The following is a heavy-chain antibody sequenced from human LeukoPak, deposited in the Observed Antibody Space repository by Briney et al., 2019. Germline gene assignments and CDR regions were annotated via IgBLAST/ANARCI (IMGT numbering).Heavy chain of an antibody. V-gene: IGHV4-59*06. CDR3: ARAVAGTSSWFDP. J-gene: IGHJ5*02. CDR1: GGSISSYY. CDR2: IYYSGST. D-gene: IGHD6-19*01. Sequence: SETLSLTCTVSGGSISSYYWSWIRQHPGKGLEWIGYIYYSGSTYYNPSLKSRVTISVDTSKNQFSLKLSSVTAADTAVYYCARAVAGTSSWFDPWGQGTLVTVSS.